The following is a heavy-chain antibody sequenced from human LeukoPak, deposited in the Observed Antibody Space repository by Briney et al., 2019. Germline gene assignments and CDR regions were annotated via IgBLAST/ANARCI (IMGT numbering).Heavy chain of an antibody. J-gene: IGHJ2*01. CDR2: IYYSGST. CDR1: GSSISSSSYY. V-gene: IGHV4-39*01. D-gene: IGHD6-19*01. Sequence: SETLSLTCTVSGSSISSSSYYWGWIRQPPGKGLEWIGSIYYSGSTYYNPSLKSRVTISVDTSKNQFSLKLSSVTAADTAVYYCARGAAVAGGWYSDLWGRGTLVTVSS. CDR3: ARGAAVAGGWYSDL.